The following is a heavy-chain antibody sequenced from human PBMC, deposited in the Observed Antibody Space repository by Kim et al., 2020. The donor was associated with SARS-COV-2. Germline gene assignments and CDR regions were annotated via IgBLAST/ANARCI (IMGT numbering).Heavy chain of an antibody. V-gene: IGHV1-3*01. CDR1: GYTFTSYA. CDR3: AIPPPVGGVSSGSYFVPVYYYYGMDV. CDR2: INAGNGNT. D-gene: IGHD3-10*01. Sequence: ASVKVSCKASGYTFTSYAMHWVRQAPGQRLEWMGWINAGNGNTKYSQKFQGRVTITRDTSASTAYMELSSLRSEDTAVYYCAIPPPVGGVSSGSYFVPVYYYYGMDVGGQGTTVTVS. J-gene: IGHJ6*02.